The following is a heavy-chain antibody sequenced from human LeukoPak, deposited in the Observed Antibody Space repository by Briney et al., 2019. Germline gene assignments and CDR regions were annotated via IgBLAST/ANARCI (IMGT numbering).Heavy chain of an antibody. Sequence: SETLSLTCTVSGGSISSSSYYWGWIRQPPGKGLEWIGSIYYSGSTYYNPSLKSRVTISVDTSKNQFSLKLSSVTAADTVVYYCARALIVVVPAAMEGGGSYFDYWGQGTLVTVSS. CDR3: ARALIVVVPAAMEGGGSYFDY. D-gene: IGHD2-2*01. J-gene: IGHJ4*02. V-gene: IGHV4-39*07. CDR1: GGSISSSSYY. CDR2: IYYSGST.